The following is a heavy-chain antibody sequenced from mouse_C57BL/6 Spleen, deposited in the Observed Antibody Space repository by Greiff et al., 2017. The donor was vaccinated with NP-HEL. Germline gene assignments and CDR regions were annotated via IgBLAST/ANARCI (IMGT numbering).Heavy chain of an antibody. D-gene: IGHD1-1*01. CDR3: AKGSVVFDY. CDR2: ISYDGSN. J-gene: IGHJ2*01. Sequence: EVQRVESGPGLVKPSQSLSLTCSVTGYSITSGYYWNWIRQFPGNKLEWMGYISYDGSNNYNPSLKNRISITRDTSKNQFFLKLNSVTTEDTATYYCAKGSVVFDYWGQGTTLTVSS. CDR1: GYSITSGYY. V-gene: IGHV3-6*01.